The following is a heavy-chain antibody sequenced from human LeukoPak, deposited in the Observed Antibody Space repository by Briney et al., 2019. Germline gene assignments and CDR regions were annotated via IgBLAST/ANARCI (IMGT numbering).Heavy chain of an antibody. CDR2: ISHTGATE. V-gene: IGHV3-11*01. D-gene: IGHD1-1*01. J-gene: IGHJ5*02. Sequence: GGSLRLSCEASGFSISDYYMSWIRQAPGKGLEWVAYISHTGATEFHAAPAKGRFAISRDNAQNSVYLQMNMLRVEDTAVYFCVRGVETTLSLDLWGQGSLVTVSS. CDR1: GFSISDYY. CDR3: VRGVETTLSLDL.